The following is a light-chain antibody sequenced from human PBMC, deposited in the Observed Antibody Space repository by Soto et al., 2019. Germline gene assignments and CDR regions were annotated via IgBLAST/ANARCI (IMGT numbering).Light chain of an antibody. J-gene: IGKJ4*01. V-gene: IGKV3-11*01. CDR1: QIIRNY. Sequence: TQSPSTLSASVGDRVTITCRASQIIRNYLAWYQQKPGQAPRLLIYDTSNRATGIPARFSGSGSGTDFTLTISSLEPEDSAVYYCQQRVHWPPLTFGGGTKVEIK. CDR2: DTS. CDR3: QQRVHWPPLT.